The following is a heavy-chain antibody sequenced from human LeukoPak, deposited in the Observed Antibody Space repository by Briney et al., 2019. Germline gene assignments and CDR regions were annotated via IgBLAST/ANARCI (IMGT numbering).Heavy chain of an antibody. V-gene: IGHV3-23*01. CDR3: AKGGFSAPIDY. Sequence: GGSLRLSCAASGFTFSSYAMTWVRQAPGKGLEWVSVMSDSGGSTYSADSVKGRFSIFRDNSKNRLSLQMNSLRSEDTAVYYCAKGGFSAPIDYWGQGTLVAVSS. D-gene: IGHD3-10*01. CDR2: MSDSGGST. CDR1: GFTFSSYA. J-gene: IGHJ4*02.